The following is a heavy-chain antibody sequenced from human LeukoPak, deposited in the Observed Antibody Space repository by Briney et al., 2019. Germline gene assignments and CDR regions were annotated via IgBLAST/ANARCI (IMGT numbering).Heavy chain of an antibody. CDR1: GGSISSYY. D-gene: IGHD3-9*01. Sequence: SETLSLTCAVSGGSISSYYWSWIRQPPGKGLEWIGYIYYSGSTDSNPSLKSRVTISVDTSKNQFSLKLRSVTAADTAVYYCARRPRNDILTGTPFDYWGQGILVTVSS. CDR3: ARRPRNDILTGTPFDY. V-gene: IGHV4-59*01. CDR2: IYYSGST. J-gene: IGHJ4*02.